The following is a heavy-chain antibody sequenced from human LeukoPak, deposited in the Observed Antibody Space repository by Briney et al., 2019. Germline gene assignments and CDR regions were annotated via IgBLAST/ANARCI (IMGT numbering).Heavy chain of an antibody. J-gene: IGHJ4*02. V-gene: IGHV3-23*01. CDR1: GFTFSIYA. Sequence: PGGSLRLSCAASGFTFSIYAMSWVRQAPGKGLEWVSAISGSDGRTKYADSVKGRFTISRDNSKNTLYLQMNSLRDGDTAVYYCARPSSDWYVFDYWGQGTLVTVSS. CDR2: ISGSDGRT. CDR3: ARPSSDWYVFDY. D-gene: IGHD6-19*01.